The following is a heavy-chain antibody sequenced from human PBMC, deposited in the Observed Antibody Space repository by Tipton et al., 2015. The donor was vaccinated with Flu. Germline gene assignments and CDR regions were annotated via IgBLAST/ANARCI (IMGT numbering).Heavy chain of an antibody. D-gene: IGHD5-12*01. V-gene: IGHV4-4*07. Sequence: LRLSCTVSGGSLSSYFWSWIRQPAGKGLEWIGRIYPSGNTNYNPSLQSRVTMSLDTSKNRFSLKMNSVTAADTALYYCATIYAGYDHDYYYAVDVRGQVTMVTVSS. CDR1: GGSLSSYF. J-gene: IGHJ6*02. CDR3: ATIYAGYDHDYYYAVDV. CDR2: IYPSGNT.